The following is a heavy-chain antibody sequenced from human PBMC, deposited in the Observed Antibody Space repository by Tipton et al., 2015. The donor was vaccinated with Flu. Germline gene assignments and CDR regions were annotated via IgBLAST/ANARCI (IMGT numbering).Heavy chain of an antibody. V-gene: IGHV4-39*07. CDR1: GDSIRSSNYY. D-gene: IGHD4-11*01. Sequence: LRLSCGVSGDSIRSSNYYWGWIRQPPGKGLEWIGNTFHGGNTYLNPSLKSRVTISIDTSRNQFSLKLNSVTAGDTAVYYCARRDYSNYVSEPKNWFDPWGQGALVTVSS. CDR3: ARRDYSNYVSEPKNWFDP. CDR2: TFHGGNT. J-gene: IGHJ5*02.